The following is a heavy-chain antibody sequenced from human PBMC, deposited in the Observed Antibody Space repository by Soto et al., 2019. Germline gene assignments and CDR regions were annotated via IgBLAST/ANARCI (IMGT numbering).Heavy chain of an antibody. CDR3: ARNGSKVTTARFDY. J-gene: IGHJ4*02. V-gene: IGHV4-39*01. Sequence: SETLSLTCTVSGASVSSSSYYWGWIRQPPGKGLEWIGSIYYSGRTYYKPSLKSRVTIFVDTSKKQFSLKLSSVTATETAVYFCARNGSKVTTARFDYWGQGTLVTVSS. D-gene: IGHD4-4*01. CDR1: GASVSSSSYY. CDR2: IYYSGRT.